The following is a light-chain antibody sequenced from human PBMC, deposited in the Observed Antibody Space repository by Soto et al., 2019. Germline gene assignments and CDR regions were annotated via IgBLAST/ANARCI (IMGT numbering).Light chain of an antibody. CDR2: KAS. CDR1: QSISSW. V-gene: IGKV1-5*03. CDR3: QQYNSYSPLT. Sequence: DIQMTQSPSTLSASVGDRVTITCRASQSISSWLAWYQQKPGKAPKLLIYKASSLESGVPPRFSGSGSGTEFTLTISSLQPDDFATHYCQQYNSYSPLTFGGGTKVEIK. J-gene: IGKJ4*01.